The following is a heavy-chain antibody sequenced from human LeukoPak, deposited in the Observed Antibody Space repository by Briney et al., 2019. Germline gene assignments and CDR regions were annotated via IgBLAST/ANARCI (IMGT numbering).Heavy chain of an antibody. CDR3: ARSRGNYGSGSYKYNWFDP. J-gene: IGHJ5*02. CDR1: GGSISSGGYY. V-gene: IGHV4-31*03. CDR2: IYYSGST. D-gene: IGHD3-10*01. Sequence: SETLSLTCTVSGGSISSGGYYWSWIRQHPGKGLEWIGYIYYSGSTYYNPSLKSRVTISVDTSKNQFSLKLSSVTAADTAVYYCARSRGNYGSGSYKYNWFDPWGQGTLVTVSS.